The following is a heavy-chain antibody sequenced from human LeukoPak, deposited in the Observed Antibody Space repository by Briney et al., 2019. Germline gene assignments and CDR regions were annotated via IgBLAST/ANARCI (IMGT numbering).Heavy chain of an antibody. J-gene: IGHJ3*02. D-gene: IGHD2-2*01. V-gene: IGHV4-31*03. CDR3: VTPYCSGISCLDVLNM. CDR2: KYYSGSA. CDR1: GVSVSDGRYY. Sequence: SETLSLTCNVSGVSVSDGRYYWTWIHQHPGKGLEWIGYKYYSGSAKYNPSLKSRLTISIDTSKNQFSLQLSSVTAADTATYYCVTPYCSGISCLDVLNMCGQGTRVTVSS.